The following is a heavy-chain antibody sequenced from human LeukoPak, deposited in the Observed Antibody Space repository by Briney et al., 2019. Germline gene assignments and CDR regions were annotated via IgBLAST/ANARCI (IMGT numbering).Heavy chain of an antibody. CDR1: GFTVSSNY. J-gene: IGHJ4*02. Sequence: PGGSLRLSCAASGFTVSSNYMSWVRQAPGKGLEWVSVIYSGGSTYYADSVKGRFTISRDNSKNTLYLQMNSLRAEDTAVYYCAKGEQWLVDGYFDYWGQGTLVTVSS. CDR3: AKGEQWLVDGYFDY. CDR2: IYSGGST. D-gene: IGHD6-19*01. V-gene: IGHV3-53*01.